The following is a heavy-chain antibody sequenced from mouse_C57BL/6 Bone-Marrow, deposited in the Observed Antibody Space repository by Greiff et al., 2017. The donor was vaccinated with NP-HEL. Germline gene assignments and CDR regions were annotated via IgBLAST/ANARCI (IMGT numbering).Heavy chain of an antibody. Sequence: VQLQQSGAELVRPGASVTLSCKASGYTFTDYEMHWVKQAPVHGLEWIGAIDPETGGTAYNQKFKGKAILTADKSSSTAYMELRSLTSEDSAVYYCTRSGDGYYVYAMDYWGQGTSVTVSS. CDR1: GYTFTDYE. V-gene: IGHV1-15*01. CDR3: TRSGDGYYVYAMDY. J-gene: IGHJ4*01. D-gene: IGHD2-3*01. CDR2: IDPETGGT.